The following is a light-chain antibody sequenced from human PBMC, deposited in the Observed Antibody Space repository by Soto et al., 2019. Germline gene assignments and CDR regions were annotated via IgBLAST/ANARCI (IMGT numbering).Light chain of an antibody. CDR1: QGISSY. J-gene: IGKJ4*01. V-gene: IGKV1-9*01. CDR2: AAS. Sequence: DIQLTQSPSFLSASVGDRVTITCRASQGISSYLAWYQQKPGKAPKLLIYAASTLQSGIPSRFSGSGSGTEFTLTISSLQPEDFATYYCQQLSVYPLTFGGGTKVESK. CDR3: QQLSVYPLT.